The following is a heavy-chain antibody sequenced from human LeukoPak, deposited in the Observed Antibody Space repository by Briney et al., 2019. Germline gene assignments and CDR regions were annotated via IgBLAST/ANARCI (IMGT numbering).Heavy chain of an antibody. CDR1: GFTFSIYG. D-gene: IGHD3-22*01. V-gene: IGHV3-23*01. CDR2: MSGSGGST. CDR3: GKDGYYDSSAYYYVRYFDR. Sequence: GGTLRLSCAASGFTFSIYGMSWVRQAPGRGLEWVSAMSGSGGSTYYADSVKGRFTISRDNSKNTLYLQMNSLRAEDTAVYYCGKDGYYDSSAYYYVRYFDRWGRGTLLTVSS. J-gene: IGHJ2*01.